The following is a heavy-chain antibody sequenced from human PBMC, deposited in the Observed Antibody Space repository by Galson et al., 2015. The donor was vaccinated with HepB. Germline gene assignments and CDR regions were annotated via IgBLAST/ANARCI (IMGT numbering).Heavy chain of an antibody. CDR1: GSTFSSHG. CDR3: ARYYGDYRAFDY. V-gene: IGHV3-33*01. Sequence: SLRLSSAASGSTFSSHGMHWVRQAPGKGLEWVALIWFDGSKDYYADSVKGRFTISRDNSKNTLYLQMNSLRAEDTAVYYCARYYGDYRAFDYWGQGTLVTVSS. J-gene: IGHJ4*02. D-gene: IGHD4-17*01. CDR2: IWFDGSKD.